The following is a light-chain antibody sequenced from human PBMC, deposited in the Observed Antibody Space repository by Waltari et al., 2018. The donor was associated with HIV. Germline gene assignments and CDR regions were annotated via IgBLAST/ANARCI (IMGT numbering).Light chain of an antibody. J-gene: IGLJ3*02. V-gene: IGLV1-47*01. CDR3: ATWDDNLSGGV. Sequence: SISCSGTNSNIGNNYVYWYLPLPGTAPNVLIYRNHFRPSGVPDRFSGSKSGTSASLAISGLRSEDEADYYCATWDDNLSGGVFGGGTKLTVL. CDR2: RNH. CDR1: NSNIGNNY.